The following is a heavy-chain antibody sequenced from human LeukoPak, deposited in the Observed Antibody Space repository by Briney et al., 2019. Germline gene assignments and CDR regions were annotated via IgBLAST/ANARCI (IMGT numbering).Heavy chain of an antibody. J-gene: IGHJ6*03. CDR3: ARVRGFWSGYYYYYMDV. CDR1: GFTFSSYA. V-gene: IGHV3-30*01. D-gene: IGHD3-3*01. Sequence: GGSLRLSCAASGFTFSSYAMSWVRQAPGKGLEWVAVISYDGSNKYYADSVKGRFTISRDNSENTLYLQMNSLRAEDTAVYYCARVRGFWSGYYYYYMDVWGKGTTVTVSS. CDR2: ISYDGSNK.